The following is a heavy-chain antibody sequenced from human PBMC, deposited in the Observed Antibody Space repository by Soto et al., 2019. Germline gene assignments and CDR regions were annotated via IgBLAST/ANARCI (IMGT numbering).Heavy chain of an antibody. V-gene: IGHV3-11*01. CDR3: ARVRTSMMQVVFDY. Sequence: GGSLRLSCAASGFTFSDYYINWFRQAPGKGLEWVSYISSSGSSIYYADSVKGRFTISRDNAKNSLYLQMNSLRAEDTAVYYCARVRTSMMQVVFDYWGQGTQVTVSS. CDR2: ISSSGSSI. CDR1: GFTFSDYY. D-gene: IGHD3-22*01. J-gene: IGHJ4*02.